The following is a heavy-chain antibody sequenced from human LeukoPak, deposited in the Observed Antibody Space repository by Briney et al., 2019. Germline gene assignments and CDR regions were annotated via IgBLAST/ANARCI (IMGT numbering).Heavy chain of an antibody. Sequence: SVKVSCKASGDTLRSYTISWVRQAPGQGLEWMGGIIPMSATANYAQKFQGRVTITADKSTSTAYMELSSLRSEDTAVYYCVRYDPYNWNYGDAFDIWGQGTMVTVSS. D-gene: IGHD1-7*01. CDR2: IIPMSATA. CDR1: GDTLRSYT. CDR3: VRYDPYNWNYGDAFDI. J-gene: IGHJ3*02. V-gene: IGHV1-69*06.